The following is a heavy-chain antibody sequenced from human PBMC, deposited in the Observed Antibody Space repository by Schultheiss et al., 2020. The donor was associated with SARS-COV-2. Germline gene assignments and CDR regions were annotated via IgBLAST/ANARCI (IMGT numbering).Heavy chain of an antibody. CDR2: IKQDGSEK. J-gene: IGHJ6*02. Sequence: GGSLRLSCAASGFTFDDYAMHWVRQAPGKGLEWVANIKQDGSEKYYVDSVKGRFTISRDNAKNTLYLQMNSLRAEDTAVYYCAKGGYCSGGSCYDYYGMDVWGQGTTVTVSS. CDR3: AKGGYCSGGSCYDYYGMDV. D-gene: IGHD2-15*01. V-gene: IGHV3-7*03. CDR1: GFTFDDYA.